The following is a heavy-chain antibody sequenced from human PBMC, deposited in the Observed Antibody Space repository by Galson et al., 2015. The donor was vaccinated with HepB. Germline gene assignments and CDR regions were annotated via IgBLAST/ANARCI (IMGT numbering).Heavy chain of an antibody. CDR2: MNPNSGNT. J-gene: IGHJ4*02. Sequence: SVKVSCKASGYTFTSYDINWVRQATGQGLEWMGWMNPNSGNTGYAQKFQGRVTMTRNTSISTAYMELSSLRSEDTAVYYCATFRGDYIWGSYPDYWGQGTLVTVSS. CDR1: GYTFTSYD. V-gene: IGHV1-8*01. D-gene: IGHD3-16*01. CDR3: ATFRGDYIWGSYPDY.